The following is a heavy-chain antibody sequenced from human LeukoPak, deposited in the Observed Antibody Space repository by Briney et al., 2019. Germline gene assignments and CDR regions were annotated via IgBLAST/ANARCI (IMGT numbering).Heavy chain of an antibody. V-gene: IGHV3-30*18. CDR3: AKAGYSYGQRHYLDY. J-gene: IGHJ4*02. CDR1: GFTFSSYG. D-gene: IGHD5-18*01. CDR2: ISYDGSNK. Sequence: GGSLRLTCAASGFTFSSYGMHWVRQAPGKGLEWVAVISYDGSNKYYADSVKGRFTISRDNSKNTLYLQMNSLRAEDTAVYYCAKAGYSYGQRHYLDYWGQGTLVTVSS.